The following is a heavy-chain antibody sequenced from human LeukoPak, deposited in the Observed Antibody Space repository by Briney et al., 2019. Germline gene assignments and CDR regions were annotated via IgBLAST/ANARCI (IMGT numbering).Heavy chain of an antibody. Sequence: GESLKISCKGSGYSFITYWIGWVRQMPGKGLELMGIIYPGDSNTRYSPSFQDQVTISVDKSISTAYLQWSSLKASDTAMYYCARRTSGYDFDYWGQGTLVTVSS. CDR1: GYSFITYW. CDR2: IYPGDSNT. D-gene: IGHD5-12*01. J-gene: IGHJ4*02. V-gene: IGHV5-51*01. CDR3: ARRTSGYDFDY.